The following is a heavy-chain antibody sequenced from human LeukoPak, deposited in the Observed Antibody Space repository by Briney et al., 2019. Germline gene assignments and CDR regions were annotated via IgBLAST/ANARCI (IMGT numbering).Heavy chain of an antibody. Sequence: GGSLRLSCAASGFTVSSNYVSWVRQAPGKGLDWVSVIYSAGTTYYADSVKGRFTISRDNSKNTLYLQMNSLRAEDTAVYYCARDSTMVYGMDVWGQGTTVTVSS. CDR2: IYSAGTT. D-gene: IGHD3-10*01. V-gene: IGHV3-53*01. CDR1: GFTVSSNY. CDR3: ARDSTMVYGMDV. J-gene: IGHJ6*02.